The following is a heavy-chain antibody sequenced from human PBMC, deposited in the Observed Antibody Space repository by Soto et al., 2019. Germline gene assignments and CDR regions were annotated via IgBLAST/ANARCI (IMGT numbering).Heavy chain of an antibody. J-gene: IGHJ4*02. V-gene: IGHV3-7*05. CDR1: GFTFSSYW. CDR2: ITQDGSEK. Sequence: EVQLVESGGGLVQPGGSLRLSYAASGFTFSSYWMSWVRQAPGKGLEWVANITQDGSEKYYVDSVKGRFTISRDNAKNSLYLQMNSLRAEDTAVYYCARVGGDFWSGYSYFDYWGQGTLVTVSS. CDR3: ARVGGDFWSGYSYFDY. D-gene: IGHD3-3*01.